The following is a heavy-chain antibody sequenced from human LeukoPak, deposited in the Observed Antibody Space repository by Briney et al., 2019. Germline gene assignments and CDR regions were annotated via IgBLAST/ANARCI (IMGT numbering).Heavy chain of an antibody. D-gene: IGHD6-19*01. CDR1: GFTFSSYD. J-gene: IGHJ4*02. Sequence: GGSLRLSCAASGFTFSSYDMHWVRQATGKGLEWVSAIGTAGDTYYPGSVKGRFTISRENAKNSLYLQMNSLRAGDTAVYYCARGRFAVAGSLDYWGQGTLVTVSS. CDR3: ARGRFAVAGSLDY. CDR2: IGTAGDT. V-gene: IGHV3-13*01.